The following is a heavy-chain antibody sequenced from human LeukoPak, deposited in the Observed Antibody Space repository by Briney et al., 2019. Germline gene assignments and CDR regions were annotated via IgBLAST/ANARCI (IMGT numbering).Heavy chain of an antibody. CDR3: AREISPIVLMVYAAKYFDY. CDR1: GFTFSSNW. Sequence: GGSLRLSCATSGFTFSSNWMSWVRHVPGKGLKWVANIKQDGSEKYYVDSVKGRFTISRDNAKNSLYLQMNSLRAEDTAVYYCAREISPIVLMVYAAKYFDYWGQGTLVTVSS. CDR2: IKQDGSEK. J-gene: IGHJ4*02. D-gene: IGHD2-8*01. V-gene: IGHV3-7*03.